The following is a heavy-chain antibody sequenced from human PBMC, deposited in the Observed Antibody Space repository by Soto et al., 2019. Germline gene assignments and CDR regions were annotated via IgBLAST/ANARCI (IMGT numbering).Heavy chain of an antibody. J-gene: IGHJ4*02. D-gene: IGHD3-16*01. CDR2: INPAGTIT. CDR3: TSDAFGLRDT. Sequence: MQMVESGGGSVQPGGSLRLSCAASGFPFSHYWMHWVRQTPGMGLVWVSRINPAGTITNYADSVEGRFTISRDNTDSALFLQMNSLSAEDTAIYDCTSDAFGLRDTWGQGSLVTVSP. V-gene: IGHV3-74*01. CDR1: GFPFSHYW.